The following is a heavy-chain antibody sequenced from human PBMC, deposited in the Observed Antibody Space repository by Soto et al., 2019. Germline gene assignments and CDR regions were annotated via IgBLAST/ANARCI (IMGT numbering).Heavy chain of an antibody. V-gene: IGHV4-4*07. CDR2: VYSSGAT. CDR3: TKGPNWNYYYYGVDV. CDR1: GDSVSNYY. D-gene: IGHD1-20*01. J-gene: IGHJ6*02. Sequence: PSETLSLTCTVSGDSVSNYYWSWIRQPAGRGLEWIGRVYSSGATNYNPSLNGRVTMSVDTSRNQFSLRPSSATAADTVIYYCTKGPNWNYYYYGVDVWGQGTAVTVSS.